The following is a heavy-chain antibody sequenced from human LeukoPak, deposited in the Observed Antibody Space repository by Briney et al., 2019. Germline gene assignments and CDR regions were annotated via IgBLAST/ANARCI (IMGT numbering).Heavy chain of an antibody. CDR2: IRYDGSNK. Sequence: GGSLRLSCAASGFTFSSYGMHWVRQAPGKGLEWVAFIRYDGSNKYYADSVKGRFTISRDNSKNTLYLQMNSLRAEDTAVYYCARGNYYDSSGYIDYWGQGTLVIVSS. CDR3: ARGNYYDSSGYIDY. D-gene: IGHD3-22*01. CDR1: GFTFSSYG. J-gene: IGHJ4*02. V-gene: IGHV3-30*02.